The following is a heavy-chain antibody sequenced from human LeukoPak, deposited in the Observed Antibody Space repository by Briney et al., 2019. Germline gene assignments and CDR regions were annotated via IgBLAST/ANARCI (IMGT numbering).Heavy chain of an antibody. CDR1: GGTISSGDYS. CDR2: IYHSGRT. D-gene: IGHD3-10*01. Sequence: SQTLSLTCAVSGGTISSGDYSWSWIRQPPGKGLEWIGYIYHSGRTYYNPSLKSRVTISIDRSKNQFSLKLSSVTAADTAVYYCARDLLWFGEAYFDYWGQGTLVTVSS. V-gene: IGHV4-30-2*01. CDR3: ARDLLWFGEAYFDY. J-gene: IGHJ4*02.